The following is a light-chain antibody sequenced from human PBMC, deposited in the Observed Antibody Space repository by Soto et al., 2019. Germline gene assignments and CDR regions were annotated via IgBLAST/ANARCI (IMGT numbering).Light chain of an antibody. CDR2: SNN. CDR3: AAWDDSLSDLVV. V-gene: IGLV1-47*02. Sequence: QSVLTQPPSASGTPGQRVTISCSGSSSNIGSNYVYWYQQLPGTAPKLLIYSNNQRPSGVPDRFSGSKSGTSASLAISGLRSEDEADYYCAAWDDSLSDLVVFGGGTKVTVL. J-gene: IGLJ2*01. CDR1: SSNIGSNY.